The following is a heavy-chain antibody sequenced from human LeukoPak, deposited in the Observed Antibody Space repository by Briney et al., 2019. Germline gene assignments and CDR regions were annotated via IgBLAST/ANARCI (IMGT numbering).Heavy chain of an antibody. CDR2: IRGSGGST. D-gene: IGHD6-19*01. CDR1: GFTFSSYA. J-gene: IGHJ4*02. Sequence: GGSLRLSCAASGFTFSSYAMSWVRQAPGKGLEWVSAIRGSGGSTYYADSVKGRFTISRDNSKNTLYLQMNSLRAEDTAVYYCAKDEEGQWLVEAYFDYWGQGTLATVSS. CDR3: AKDEEGQWLVEAYFDY. V-gene: IGHV3-23*01.